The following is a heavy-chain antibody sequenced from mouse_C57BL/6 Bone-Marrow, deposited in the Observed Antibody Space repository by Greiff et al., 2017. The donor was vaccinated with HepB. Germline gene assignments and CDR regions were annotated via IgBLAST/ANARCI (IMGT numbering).Heavy chain of an antibody. Sequence: DVKLQESGPGLVKPSQSLSLTCSVTGYSITSGYYWNWIRQFPGNKLEWMGYISYDGSNNYNPSLKNRISITRDTSKNQFFLKLNSVTTEDTATYYCAKWGGYGSRNYAMDYWGQGTSVTVSS. CDR2: ISYDGSN. J-gene: IGHJ4*01. CDR3: AKWGGYGSRNYAMDY. D-gene: IGHD1-1*01. CDR1: GYSITSGYY. V-gene: IGHV3-6*01.